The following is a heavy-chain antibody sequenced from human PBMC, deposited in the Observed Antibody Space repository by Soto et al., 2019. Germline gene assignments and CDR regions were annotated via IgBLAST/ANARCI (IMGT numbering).Heavy chain of an antibody. V-gene: IGHV4-59*08. J-gene: IGHJ6*02. D-gene: IGHD3-10*01. Sequence: QVQLQESGPGLVKPSETLSLTCTVSGGSITNYYCSWFRQPPGKGLEWIGYIQYNGYSAYNLSLMWRVTMSMDTSKAQFSLMLESVTATDTAMYYCARHGFGSLHGLVDVWGQGTTVIVSS. CDR3: ARHGFGSLHGLVDV. CDR1: GGSITNYY. CDR2: IQYNGYS.